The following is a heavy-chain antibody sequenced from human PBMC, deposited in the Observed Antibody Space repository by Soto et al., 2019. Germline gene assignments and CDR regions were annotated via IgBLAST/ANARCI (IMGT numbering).Heavy chain of an antibody. CDR1: GFTFSSYS. V-gene: IGHV3-48*01. CDR2: ISSSSSTI. D-gene: IGHD4-4*01. J-gene: IGHJ6*03. CDR3: ARETTVTTYAPQYYYYMDV. Sequence: PGGSLRLSCAASGFTFSSYSMNWVRQAPGKGLEWVSYISSSSSTIYYADSVKGRFTISRDNAKNSLYLQMNSLRAEDTAVYYCARETTVTTYAPQYYYYMDVWGKGTTVTVSS.